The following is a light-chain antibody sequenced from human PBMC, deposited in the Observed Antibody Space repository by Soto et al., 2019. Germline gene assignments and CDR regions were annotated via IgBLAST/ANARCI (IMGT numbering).Light chain of an antibody. V-gene: IGKV4-1*01. CDR1: QRVLYSSNNKNY. CDR3: QQYYSTPWT. Sequence: DIVITHSPYSLAVSLGERAAMDCKSSQRVLYSSNNKNYLAWYQQKPGQPPKLLIYWASTRESGVPDRFSGSGSGTDFTLTISSLQAEDVAVYYCQQYYSTPWTFGQGTKVDIK. CDR2: WAS. J-gene: IGKJ1*01.